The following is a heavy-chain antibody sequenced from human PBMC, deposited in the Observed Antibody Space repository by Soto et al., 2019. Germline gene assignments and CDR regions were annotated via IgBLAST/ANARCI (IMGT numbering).Heavy chain of an antibody. CDR3: AKKVGSGWYNYYYYYGMDV. Sequence: GGSLRLSCAASGFTFSSYAMSWVRQAPGKGLEWVSAISGSGGSTYYADSVKGRFTISRDNSKNTLYLQMNSLRAEDTAVYYCAKKVGSGWYNYYYYYGMDVWGQGTTVTVSS. D-gene: IGHD6-19*01. CDR2: ISGSGGST. J-gene: IGHJ6*02. CDR1: GFTFSSYA. V-gene: IGHV3-23*01.